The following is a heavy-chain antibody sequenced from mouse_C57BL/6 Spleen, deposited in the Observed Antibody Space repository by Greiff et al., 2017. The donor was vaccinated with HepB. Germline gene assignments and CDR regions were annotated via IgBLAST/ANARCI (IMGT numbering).Heavy chain of an antibody. Sequence: QVQLKESGAELARPGASVKMSCKASGYTFTSYTMHWVKQRPGQGLEWIGYINPSSGYTKYNQKFKDKATLTADKSSSTAYMQLSSLTSEDSAVYYCARSGITTVVATPWYFDVWGTGTTVTVSS. CDR1: GYTFTSYT. V-gene: IGHV1-4*01. J-gene: IGHJ1*03. CDR3: ARSGITTVVATPWYFDV. D-gene: IGHD1-1*01. CDR2: INPSSGYT.